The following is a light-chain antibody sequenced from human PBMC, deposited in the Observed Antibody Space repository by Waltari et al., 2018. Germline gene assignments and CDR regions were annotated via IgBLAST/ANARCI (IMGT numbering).Light chain of an antibody. CDR1: HSDSSG. V-gene: IGKV3-15*01. J-gene: IGKJ4*02. CDR2: GTS. CDR3: LQHSSWLT. Sequence: EIEMMPTPATLFLCAGDRATLHCRASHSDSSGLAWYQHKPGQAPRLLIYGTSSRATGIPDRFSGSGSGTDFTLTITSLEPEDVGVYYCLQHSSWLTFGRGTKVEIK.